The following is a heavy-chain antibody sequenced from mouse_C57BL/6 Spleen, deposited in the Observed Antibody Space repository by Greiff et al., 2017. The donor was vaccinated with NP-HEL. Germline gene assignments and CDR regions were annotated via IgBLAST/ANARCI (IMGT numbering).Heavy chain of an antibody. CDR2: INPSSGYT. Sequence: VQLVESGAELARPGASVKMSCKASGYTFTSYTMHWVKQRPGQGLEWIGYINPSSGYTKYNQKFKDKATLTADKSSSTAYMQLSSLTSEDSAVYYCARSGDYYSNYEAMDYWGQGTSVTVSS. CDR3: ARSGDYYSNYEAMDY. CDR1: GYTFTSYT. J-gene: IGHJ4*01. D-gene: IGHD2-5*01. V-gene: IGHV1-4*01.